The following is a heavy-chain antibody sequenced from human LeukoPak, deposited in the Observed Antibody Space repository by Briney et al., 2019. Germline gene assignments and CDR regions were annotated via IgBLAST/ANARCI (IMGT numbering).Heavy chain of an antibody. V-gene: IGHV3-23*01. D-gene: IGHD3-3*01. J-gene: IGHJ4*02. Sequence: PGGSLRLSCAASGFTFSSYAMSWVRQAPGKGLEWVSAISGSGGSTYYADSVKGRFTISRDNSKNTLYLQMNSLRAKDTAVYYCAKMGDLRFLEWLPTDFDYWGQGTLVTVSS. CDR3: AKMGDLRFLEWLPTDFDY. CDR1: GFTFSSYA. CDR2: ISGSGGST.